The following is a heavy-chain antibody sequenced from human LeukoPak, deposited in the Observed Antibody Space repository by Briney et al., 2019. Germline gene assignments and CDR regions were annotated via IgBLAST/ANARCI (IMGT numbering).Heavy chain of an antibody. D-gene: IGHD1-26*01. CDR3: ARDFSIVGASNFDY. J-gene: IGHJ4*02. V-gene: IGHV3-30*04. CDR2: ISYDGSNK. Sequence: GGSLRLSCAASGFTFSSYTMHWVRQAPGKGLEWVAVISYDGSNKYYADSVKGRFTISRDNSKNTLYLQMNSLRAEDTAVYYCARDFSIVGASNFDYWGQGTLVTVSS. CDR1: GFTFSSYT.